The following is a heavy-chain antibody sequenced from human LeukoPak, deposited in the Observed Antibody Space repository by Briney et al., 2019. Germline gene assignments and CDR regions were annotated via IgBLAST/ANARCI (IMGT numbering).Heavy chain of an antibody. CDR1: GGSISSSSYY. Sequence: SETLSLTCTVAGGSISSSSYYWGWIRQPPGKGLEWIGEINHSGSTNYNPSLKSRFTISVDTSKNQFSLKLSSVTAADTAVYYCARGLGSHPWFDPWGQGTLVTVSS. J-gene: IGHJ5*02. CDR3: ARGLGSHPWFDP. D-gene: IGHD3-16*01. V-gene: IGHV4-39*07. CDR2: INHSGST.